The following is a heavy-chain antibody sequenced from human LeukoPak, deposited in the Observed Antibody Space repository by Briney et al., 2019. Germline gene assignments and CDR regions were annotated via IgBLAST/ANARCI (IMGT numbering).Heavy chain of an antibody. J-gene: IGHJ3*02. CDR3: ARDAGITDAFDI. D-gene: IGHD1-14*01. CDR1: GFTFSSYS. Sequence: GSLRLSCAASGFTFSSYSMNWVRQAPGKGLEWVSSISSSSSYIYYADSVKGRFTISRDNAKNSLYLQMNSLRAEDTAVYHCARDAGITDAFDIWGQGTMVTVSS. V-gene: IGHV3-21*01. CDR2: ISSSSSYI.